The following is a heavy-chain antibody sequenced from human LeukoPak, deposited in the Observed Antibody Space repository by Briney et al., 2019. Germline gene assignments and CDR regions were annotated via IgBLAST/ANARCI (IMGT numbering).Heavy chain of an antibody. J-gene: IGHJ4*02. D-gene: IGHD3-22*01. CDR1: GFTFSSYS. CDR3: ASTAPLDSSGPTDY. CDR2: ISSSSSYI. Sequence: GGSLRLSCAASGFTFSSYSMNWVRQAPGKGLEWVSSISSSSSYIYYADSVKGRFTISRDNAKNSLYLQMNSLRAEDTAVYYCASTAPLDSSGPTDYWGQGTLVTVSS. V-gene: IGHV3-21*01.